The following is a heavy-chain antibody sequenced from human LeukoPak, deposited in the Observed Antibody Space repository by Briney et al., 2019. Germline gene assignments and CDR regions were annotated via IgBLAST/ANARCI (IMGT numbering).Heavy chain of an antibody. CDR3: ATVTVTTEKLKDDY. CDR2: ISWNSGSI. D-gene: IGHD4-11*01. CDR1: GFTFDDYA. Sequence: GGSLRLSCAASGFTFDDYAMPWVRQAPGKGLEWVSGISWNSGSIGYADSVKGRFTISRDNAKNSLYLQMNSLRAEDTAVYYCATVTVTTEKLKDDYWGQGTLVTVSS. J-gene: IGHJ4*02. V-gene: IGHV3-9*01.